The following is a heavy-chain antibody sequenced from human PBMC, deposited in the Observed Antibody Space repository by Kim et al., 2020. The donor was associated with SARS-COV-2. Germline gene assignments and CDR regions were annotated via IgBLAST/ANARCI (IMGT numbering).Heavy chain of an antibody. J-gene: IGHJ4*02. CDR1: GFTFNSYW. CDR2: IRQDGNEK. D-gene: IGHD2-8*01. V-gene: IGHV3-7*01. Sequence: GGSLRLSCVGSGFTFNSYWTAWVRQAPGKGLEWVANIRQDGNEKNHVDPVKGRFTISRDNAKNSLYLQMNSLRVEDTAVYYCARDPQRGVYDYWGQGSLV. CDR3: ARDPQRGVYDY.